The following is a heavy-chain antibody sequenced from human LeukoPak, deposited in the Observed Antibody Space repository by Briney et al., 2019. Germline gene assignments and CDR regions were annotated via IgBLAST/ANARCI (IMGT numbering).Heavy chain of an antibody. D-gene: IGHD3-3*01. CDR3: ARAFTIFGVVIRYYFDY. Sequence: SETLSLTCTVSGGSVSSSTYYWNWIRQPPGKGLEWIGYIYNSGSTNYNPSLKSRVTISVDTSKNQFSLKLSSVTAADTAVYYCARAFTIFGVVIRYYFDYWGQGTLVTVSS. V-gene: IGHV4-61*01. CDR1: GGSVSSSTYY. J-gene: IGHJ4*02. CDR2: IYNSGST.